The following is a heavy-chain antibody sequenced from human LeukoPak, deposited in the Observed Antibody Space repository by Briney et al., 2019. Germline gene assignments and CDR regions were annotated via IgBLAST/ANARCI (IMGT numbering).Heavy chain of an antibody. CDR1: GFPFSNYA. D-gene: IGHD6-13*01. CDR3: AKKGGGAAAGTYYYFYYMDV. Sequence: PGGSLRLSCVATGFPFSNYAMSWVRQAPGKGLEWVSSISRSGSSTFYADSVKGRFTISRDNSKNTLYLQMNGLRADDTAVYFCAKKGGGAAAGTYYYFYYMDVWGNGTTVAVSS. V-gene: IGHV3-23*01. CDR2: ISRSGSST. J-gene: IGHJ6*03.